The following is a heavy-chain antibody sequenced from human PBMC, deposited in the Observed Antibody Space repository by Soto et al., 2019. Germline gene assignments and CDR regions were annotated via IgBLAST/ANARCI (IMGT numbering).Heavy chain of an antibody. J-gene: IGHJ4*02. CDR2: ISYDGSNK. CDR1: GFTFSSYG. D-gene: IGHD1-26*01. Sequence: QVQLVESGGGVVQPGRSLRLSCAASGFTFSSYGMHWVRQAPGKGLEWVAVISYDGSNKYYADSVKGRFTISRDNSKNTLYLQMNSLRAEDTAVYYCAKDHGWELPLHLDYWGQGTLVTVSS. CDR3: AKDHGWELPLHLDY. V-gene: IGHV3-30*18.